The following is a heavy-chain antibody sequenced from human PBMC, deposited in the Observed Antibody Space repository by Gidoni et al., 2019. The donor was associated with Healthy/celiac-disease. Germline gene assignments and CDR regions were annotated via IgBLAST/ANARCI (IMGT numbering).Heavy chain of an antibody. CDR1: GYTFTSYY. V-gene: IGHV1-46*03. Sequence: QVQLVQSGADVKKPGAEVKVSCKASGYTFTSYYRNWVRQAPGQGLEWMGIINPSGGSLSFAQKFQGRVTMTRDTSTSKVYMELSSLRSEDMAVYYCARELAAAGDYWGQGTLVTVSS. CDR2: INPSGGSL. CDR3: ARELAAAGDY. J-gene: IGHJ4*02. D-gene: IGHD6-13*01.